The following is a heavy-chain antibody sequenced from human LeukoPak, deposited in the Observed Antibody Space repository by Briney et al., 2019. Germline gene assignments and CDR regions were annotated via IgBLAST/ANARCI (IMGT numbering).Heavy chain of an antibody. CDR3: ANTLNYYDSPMDV. CDR2: ISGSGGST. CDR1: GFTFSSYA. V-gene: IGHV3-23*01. D-gene: IGHD3-22*01. J-gene: IGHJ6*02. Sequence: GGSLRLSCAASGFTFSSYAMSWVRQAPGKGLEWVSAISGSGGSTYYADSVKGRFTISRDNSKNTLYLQMNSLRAEDTAVYYCANTLNYYDSPMDVWGQGTTVTVSS.